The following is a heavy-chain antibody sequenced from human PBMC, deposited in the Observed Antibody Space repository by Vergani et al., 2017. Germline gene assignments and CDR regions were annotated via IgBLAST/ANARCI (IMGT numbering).Heavy chain of an antibody. J-gene: IGHJ3*02. CDR2: IYTSGSN. Sequence: QVQLQESGPGLVKPSQTLSLTCTVSGGSISSGSYYWSWIRQPAGKGLEWIGRIYTSGSNNYNPSLKSRVTISVDTSKNQFSLKLSSVTAADSAVYYCARAGTGGDFVDAFYIWGQGIMVTFSS. CDR1: GGSISSGSYY. V-gene: IGHV4-61*02. CDR3: ARAGTGGDFVDAFYI. D-gene: IGHD7-27*01.